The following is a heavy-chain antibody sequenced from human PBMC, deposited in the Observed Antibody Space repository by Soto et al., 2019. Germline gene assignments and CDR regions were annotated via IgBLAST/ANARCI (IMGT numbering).Heavy chain of an antibody. J-gene: IGHJ3*02. Sequence: ASVKVSCKASGYTFSRYGISWVRQAPGQGLEWMGWISGYNGDTKYAQKVQGRVTMTIDTSTYTAYMELSSLTSEDTAVYYCATPVGRGSGWVDAFDIWGQGTMVTVSS. D-gene: IGHD6-19*01. CDR3: ATPVGRGSGWVDAFDI. CDR1: GYTFSRYG. CDR2: ISGYNGDT. V-gene: IGHV1-18*01.